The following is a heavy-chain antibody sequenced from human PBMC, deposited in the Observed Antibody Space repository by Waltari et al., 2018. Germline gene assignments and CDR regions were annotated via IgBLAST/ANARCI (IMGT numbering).Heavy chain of an antibody. V-gene: IGHV3-23*01. Sequence: EVQLLESGGGLVQPGGSLRLSCAASGFTFSSYAMSWVRQAPGKGLEWVSAISGSGGSTYYADSVKGRFTISRDNSKNTLYLQMNSLRAEDTAVYYCAKDKGDSGSRIGAFDIWGQGTMVTVSS. CDR3: AKDKGDSGSRIGAFDI. D-gene: IGHD1-26*01. CDR1: GFTFSSYA. CDR2: ISGSGGST. J-gene: IGHJ3*02.